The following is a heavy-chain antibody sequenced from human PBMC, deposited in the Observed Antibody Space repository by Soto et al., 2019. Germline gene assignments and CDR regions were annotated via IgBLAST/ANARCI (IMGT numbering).Heavy chain of an antibody. CDR2: ISGSGGST. Sequence: EVQLLESGGGLVQPGGSLRLSCAASGFTFSSYAMTWVRQAPGKGLEWVSAISGSGGSTYYADSVKGRFTISRDNSKNTRYLQMNSLKAEDTGVYYCAKGGIKGYYSRSGSYSNLFDYWGQGTLVTVSS. V-gene: IGHV3-23*01. CDR3: AKGGIKGYYSRSGSYSNLFDY. J-gene: IGHJ4*02. CDR1: GFTFSSYA. D-gene: IGHD3-10*01.